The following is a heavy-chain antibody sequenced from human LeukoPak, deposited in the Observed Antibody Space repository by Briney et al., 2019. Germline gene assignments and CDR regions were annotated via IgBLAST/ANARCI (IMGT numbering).Heavy chain of an antibody. CDR3: ARVNSPDYGYYYYYGMDV. Sequence: GASVKVSCKASGYTFTSYDINWVRQATGQGLEWMGWMNPNSGNTGYARKFQGRVTMTRNTSISTAYMELSSLRSEDTAVYYCARVNSPDYGYYYYYGMDVWGQGTTVTVSS. V-gene: IGHV1-8*01. CDR2: MNPNSGNT. J-gene: IGHJ6*02. CDR1: GYTFTSYD. D-gene: IGHD3-16*01.